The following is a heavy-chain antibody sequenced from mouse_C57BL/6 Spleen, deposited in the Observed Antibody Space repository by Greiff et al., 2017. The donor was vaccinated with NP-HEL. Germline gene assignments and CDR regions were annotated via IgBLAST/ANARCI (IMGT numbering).Heavy chain of an antibody. Sequence: EVKLQESGGGLVQPKGSLKLSCAASGFSFNTYAMNWVRQAPGKGLEWVARIRSKSNNYATYYADSVKDRFTISRDDSESMLYLQMNNLKTEDTAMYYCVRHGDYEGDYYAMDYWGQGTSVTVSS. V-gene: IGHV10-1*01. CDR1: GFSFNTYA. CDR2: IRSKSNNYAT. D-gene: IGHD2-4*01. CDR3: VRHGDYEGDYYAMDY. J-gene: IGHJ4*01.